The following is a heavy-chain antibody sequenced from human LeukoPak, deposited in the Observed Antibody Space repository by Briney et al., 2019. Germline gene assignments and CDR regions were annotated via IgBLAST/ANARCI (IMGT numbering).Heavy chain of an antibody. CDR2: IYYSGST. Sequence: SETLSLTCTVSGGSINTYYWAWIRQPPGEGLEWIGYIYYSGSTDFNPSLKSRVTISVDTSKNQFSLKLSSVTAADTAVYYCGGGPSSSWVDYWGQGTLVTVSS. CDR1: GGSINTYY. CDR3: GGGPSSSWVDY. V-gene: IGHV4-59*01. J-gene: IGHJ4*02. D-gene: IGHD6-13*01.